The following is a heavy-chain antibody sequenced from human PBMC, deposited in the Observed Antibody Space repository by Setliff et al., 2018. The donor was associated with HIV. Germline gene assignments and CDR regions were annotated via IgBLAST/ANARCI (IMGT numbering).Heavy chain of an antibody. Sequence: VASVKVSCKASGYTFTSYGISWVRQAPGRGLEWMGWIHTEQGFPMYAQGFTGRFVFSLDPSVSTAYLQINSLNPDDGAVYYCAVDRHAFDIWGQGTVVTVSS. CDR1: GYTFTSYG. CDR3: AVDRHAFDI. J-gene: IGHJ3*02. CDR2: IHTEQGFP. V-gene: IGHV7-4-1*02. D-gene: IGHD5-12*01.